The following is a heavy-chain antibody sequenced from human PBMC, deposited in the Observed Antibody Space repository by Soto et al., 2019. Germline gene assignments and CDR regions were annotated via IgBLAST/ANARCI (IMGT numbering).Heavy chain of an antibody. CDR1: GFTFSSYG. J-gene: IGHJ6*02. CDR2: LWYDGSNK. CDR3: ARDYYGSGRGKYYYYGMDV. Sequence: QVQLVESGGGVVQPGRSLRLSCAASGFTFSSYGMHWVRQAPGKGLEWVAVLWYDGSNKYYADSVKGRFTISRDNSKNTRYLQMNSLRAEDTAVYYCARDYYGSGRGKYYYYGMDVWGQGTTVTVSS. D-gene: IGHD3-10*01. V-gene: IGHV3-33*01.